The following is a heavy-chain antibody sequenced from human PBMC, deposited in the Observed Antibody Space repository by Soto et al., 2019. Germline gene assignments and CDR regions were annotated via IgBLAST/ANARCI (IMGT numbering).Heavy chain of an antibody. D-gene: IGHD3-10*01. CDR1: GGSISSSSYY. V-gene: IGHV4-39*01. CDR2: IYYSGST. CDR3: ARIIGTYYYGPGDY. J-gene: IGHJ4*02. Sequence: QLQLQESGPGLVKPSETLSLTCTVSGGSISSSSYYWGWIRQPPGKGLEWIGSIYYSGSTYYNPPLMSLVSIPVDTSTTKAHLEPSPVTAADAAVYYCARIIGTYYYGPGDYCGQGTLVTVSS.